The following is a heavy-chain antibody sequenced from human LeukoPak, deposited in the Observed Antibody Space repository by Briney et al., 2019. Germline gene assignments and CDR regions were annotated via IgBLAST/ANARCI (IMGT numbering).Heavy chain of an antibody. D-gene: IGHD4/OR15-4a*01. V-gene: IGHV3-NL1*01. CDR1: GFTFSSYG. CDR3: ARRAGAYSHLYDY. J-gene: IGHJ4*02. CDR2: IYSDNT. Sequence: PGGSLRLSCAASGFTFSSYGMHWVRQAPGKGLEWVSFIYSDNTHYSDSVKGRFTISRDNSKNTLYLQMNSLRAEDTAVYYCARRAGAYSHLYDYWGQGTLVTVSS.